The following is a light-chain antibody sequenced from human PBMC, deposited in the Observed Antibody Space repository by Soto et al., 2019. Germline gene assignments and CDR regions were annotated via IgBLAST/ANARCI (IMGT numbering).Light chain of an antibody. CDR3: QQYSSYSRT. J-gene: IGKJ1*01. CDR2: KAS. Sequence: DIQMTQSPSTLSASVGDRVTITCRASQNIISWLAWYQQKPGKAPKLLIQKASSLESGVPSRFSGSGSGTEFTLTISSLQPDDFATYYCQQYSSYSRTFGQGTKVEIK. V-gene: IGKV1-5*03. CDR1: QNIISW.